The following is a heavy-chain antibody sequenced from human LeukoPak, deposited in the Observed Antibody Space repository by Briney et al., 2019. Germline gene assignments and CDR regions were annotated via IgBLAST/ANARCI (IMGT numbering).Heavy chain of an antibody. Sequence: GGSLRLSCAASGFTFSSYSMNWVRQAPGKGLEWVSSISSSSSYIYYADSVKGRFTISRDNAKNSLHLQMNSLRAEDTAVYYCARDLIAAAVSFDYWGQGTLVTVSS. CDR2: ISSSSSYI. J-gene: IGHJ4*02. V-gene: IGHV3-21*01. CDR3: ARDLIAAAVSFDY. D-gene: IGHD6-13*01. CDR1: GFTFSSYS.